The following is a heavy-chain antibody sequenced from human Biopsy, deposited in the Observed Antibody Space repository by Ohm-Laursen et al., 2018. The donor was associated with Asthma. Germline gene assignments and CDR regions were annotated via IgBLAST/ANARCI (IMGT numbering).Heavy chain of an antibody. V-gene: IGHV1-46*01. CDR1: GDTLSSFG. D-gene: IGHD1-26*01. J-gene: IGHJ4*02. Sequence: ASVKVSCKAHGDTLSSFGIKWVRKAPGQGLEWMGIINPSGGSTSYAQKFQGRVTMTRDTSTSTVYMELSSLRSEDTAVYYCARAGALIVGATMGYWGQGTLVTVSS. CDR3: ARAGALIVGATMGY. CDR2: INPSGGST.